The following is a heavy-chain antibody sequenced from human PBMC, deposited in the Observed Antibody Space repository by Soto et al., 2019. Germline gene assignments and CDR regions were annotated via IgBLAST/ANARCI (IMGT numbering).Heavy chain of an antibody. CDR3: ARVLLEWLLLPGFFDY. CDR1: GYTFTSYG. CDR2: ISAYNGNT. Sequence: QVQLVQSGAEVKKPGASVKVSCKASGYTFTSYGINWVRQAPGQGLEWMGWISAYNGNTNYAQKLQGRVTMTTDTSTSTADMELRSLRSDDTAVYYCARVLLEWLLLPGFFDYWGQGTLVTVSS. D-gene: IGHD3-3*01. V-gene: IGHV1-18*01. J-gene: IGHJ4*02.